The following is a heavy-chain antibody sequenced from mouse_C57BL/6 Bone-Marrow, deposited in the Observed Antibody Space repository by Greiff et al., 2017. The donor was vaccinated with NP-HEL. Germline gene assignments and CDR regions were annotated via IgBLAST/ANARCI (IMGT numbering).Heavy chain of an antibody. D-gene: IGHD3-1*01. J-gene: IGHJ4*01. CDR1: GFTFSDYY. Sequence: DVKLVESGGGLVQPGGSLKLSCAASGFTFSDYYMYWVRQTPEKRLEWVAYISNGGGSTYYPDTVKGRFTISRDNAKNTLYLQMSRLKSEDTAMYYCARPSSDWGQGTSVTVSS. CDR2: ISNGGGST. V-gene: IGHV5-12*01. CDR3: ARPSSD.